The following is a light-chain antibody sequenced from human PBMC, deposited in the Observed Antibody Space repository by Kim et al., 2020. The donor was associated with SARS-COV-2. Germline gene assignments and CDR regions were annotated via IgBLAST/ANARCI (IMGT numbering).Light chain of an antibody. J-gene: IGLJ2*01. Sequence: LGQTVRSTCQGDSLRSYYASWYQQKPGQAPVLVIYGKNNRPSGSPDRFSGSSSGNTASLTITGAQAEDEADDYCNSRDSSGNHLVFGGGTQLTVL. CDR2: GKN. CDR3: NSRDSSGNHLV. CDR1: SLRSYY. V-gene: IGLV3-19*01.